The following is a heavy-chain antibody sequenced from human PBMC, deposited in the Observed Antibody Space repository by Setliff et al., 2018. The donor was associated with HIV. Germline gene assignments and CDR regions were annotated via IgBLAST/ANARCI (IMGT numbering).Heavy chain of an antibody. Sequence: ASVKVSCKASGYNFINYGISWVRQAPGQGLEWMGWISAYNGNTNYAPRLLGRVTMTADTSTSTAYMEVRSLSSDDTAVYYCARARLQGIVTAVGPRDNCLDPWGQGTRVTVSS. V-gene: IGHV1-18*04. J-gene: IGHJ5*02. CDR1: GYNFINYG. CDR2: ISAYNGNT. D-gene: IGHD3-9*01. CDR3: ARARLQGIVTAVGPRDNCLDP.